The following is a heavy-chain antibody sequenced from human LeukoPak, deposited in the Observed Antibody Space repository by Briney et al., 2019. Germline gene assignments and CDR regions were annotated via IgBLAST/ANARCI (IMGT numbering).Heavy chain of an antibody. CDR3: AKRGRSGSYFDY. CDR1: GFTFSSYA. CDR2: ISGSGGST. D-gene: IGHD3-10*01. J-gene: IGHJ4*02. Sequence: PGGSLRLSCAASGFTFSSYAMSWVRQAPGKGLEWVSAISGSGGSTYYADSEKGRFTISRDNSKNTLYLQMNSLRAEDTAVYYCAKRGRSGSYFDYWGQGTLVTVSS. V-gene: IGHV3-23*01.